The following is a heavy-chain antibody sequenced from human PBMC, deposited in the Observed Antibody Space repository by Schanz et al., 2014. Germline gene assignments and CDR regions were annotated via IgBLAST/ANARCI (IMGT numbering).Heavy chain of an antibody. CDR2: INPYDDTI. V-gene: IGHV1-46*01. CDR3: VTEKRMESGTWAKAFDI. Sequence: QVQLVQSGAEVKQPGASVKVSCKASGYIFTKYYIHCVRQAPGQGLEWMGLINPYDDTIDYAKKFQGRFTMTRDTSTTTVYMELSSLRSDDTAMYYCVTEKRMESGTWAKAFDIWGQGTWVTVSS. J-gene: IGHJ3*02. CDR1: GYIFTKYY. D-gene: IGHD3-3*01.